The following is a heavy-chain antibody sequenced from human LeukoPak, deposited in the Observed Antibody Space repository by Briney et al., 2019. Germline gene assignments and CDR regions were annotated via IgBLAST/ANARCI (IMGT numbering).Heavy chain of an antibody. V-gene: IGHV1-18*01. CDR1: GYTFSSYG. D-gene: IGHD2-2*01. J-gene: IGHJ4*02. Sequence: ASVKVSCKPSGYTFSSYGITSVRQAAGHELEWMGWISAHNSDTNNPQKLQGRLTMSTYTTTSTAYMELRRMRSDDTVVYYCARGGKKYQFLPVDYWGEGRLVTVS. CDR2: ISAHNSDT. CDR3: ARGGKKYQFLPVDY.